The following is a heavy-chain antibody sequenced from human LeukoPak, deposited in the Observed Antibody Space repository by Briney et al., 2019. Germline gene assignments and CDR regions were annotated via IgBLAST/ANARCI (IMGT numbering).Heavy chain of an antibody. Sequence: GGSLRLSCTASGFTFSIFAMSWVRQAPGKGLEWVSTIGGPLETYYTDSVKGRFTISRDNSKNTVFLQMNSVKVDDTAVYYCVKDGINGNSIYDAFDVWGQGTMVTVSP. D-gene: IGHD1-7*01. CDR2: IGGPLET. CDR3: VKDGINGNSIYDAFDV. J-gene: IGHJ3*01. V-gene: IGHV3-23*01. CDR1: GFTFSIFA.